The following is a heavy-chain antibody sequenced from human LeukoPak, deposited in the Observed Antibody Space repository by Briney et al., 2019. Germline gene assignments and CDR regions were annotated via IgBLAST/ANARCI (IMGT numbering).Heavy chain of an antibody. Sequence: ASVKVSCKASGYTFTSYGISWERQAPGQGLEWMGWISAYNGNTNYAQKLQGRVTMTTDTSTSTAYMELRSLRSDDTAVYYCARGALVFGPTEYDYWGQGTLVTVSS. CDR2: ISAYNGNT. D-gene: IGHD3/OR15-3a*01. J-gene: IGHJ4*02. V-gene: IGHV1-18*01. CDR3: ARGALVFGPTEYDY. CDR1: GYTFTSYG.